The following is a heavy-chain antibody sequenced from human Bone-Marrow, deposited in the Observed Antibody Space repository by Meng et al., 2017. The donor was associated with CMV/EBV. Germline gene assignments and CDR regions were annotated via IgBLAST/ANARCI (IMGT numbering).Heavy chain of an antibody. CDR1: GGTFSSYT. D-gene: IGHD3-22*01. CDR3: ARESYDSSGSPIGDAFDI. V-gene: IGHV1-2*02. CDR2: INPNSGGT. Sequence: ASVKVSCKASGGTFSSYTISWVRQAPGQGLEWMGWINPNSGGTNYAQKFQGRVTVTRDTSISTAYMELSRLRSDDTAVYYCARESYDSSGSPIGDAFDIWGQGTMVTGSS. J-gene: IGHJ3*02.